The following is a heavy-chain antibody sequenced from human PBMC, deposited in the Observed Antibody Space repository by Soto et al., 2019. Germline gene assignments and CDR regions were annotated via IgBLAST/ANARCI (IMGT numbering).Heavy chain of an antibody. V-gene: IGHV4-30-2*01. Sequence: TSETLSLTCAVSGGSISSGGYSWSWIRQPPGKGLEWIGYIYHSGSTYYNPSLKSRVTISVDRSKNQFSLKLSSVTAADTAVYYCARVSLLRQQSLIAYWGQGTLVPVSS. CDR1: GGSISSGGYS. J-gene: IGHJ4*02. CDR3: ARVSLLRQQSLIAY. D-gene: IGHD1-26*01. CDR2: IYHSGST.